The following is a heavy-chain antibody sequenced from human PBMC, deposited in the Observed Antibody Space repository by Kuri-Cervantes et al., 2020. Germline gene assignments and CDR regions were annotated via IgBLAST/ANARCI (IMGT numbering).Heavy chain of an antibody. CDR3: AREYSSGGYAARYHFDY. V-gene: IGHV3-7*01. CDR1: GFTFSNYW. CDR2: IKQDGSEK. J-gene: IGHJ4*02. Sequence: GESLKISCAATGFTFSNYWMSWVRQAPGKGLEWVANIKQDGSEKYYVDSVKGRFTISRDNAENSLFLQMNSLRAEDTAVYYCAREYSSGGYAARYHFDYWGLGTLVTDSS. D-gene: IGHD6-19*01.